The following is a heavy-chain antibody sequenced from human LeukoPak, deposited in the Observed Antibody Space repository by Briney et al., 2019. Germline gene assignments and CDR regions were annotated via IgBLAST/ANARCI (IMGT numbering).Heavy chain of an antibody. CDR1: GGSISSSSYY. V-gene: IGHV4-39*07. CDR2: IYYSGST. J-gene: IGHJ4*02. D-gene: IGHD1-26*01. CDR3: ARAAGVVGATVYFDY. Sequence: SETLSLTCTVSGGSISSSSYYWGWIRQPPGKGLEWIGSIYYSGSTYYNPSLKSRVTISVDTSKNQFSLKLSSVTAADTAVYYCARAAGVVGATVYFDYWGQGTLVTVSS.